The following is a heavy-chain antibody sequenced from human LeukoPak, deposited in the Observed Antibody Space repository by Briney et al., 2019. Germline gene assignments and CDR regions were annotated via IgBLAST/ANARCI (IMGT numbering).Heavy chain of an antibody. J-gene: IGHJ4*02. Sequence: SETLSLTCAVCGGSFSGYYWSWIRQPPGKGLEWIGEINHSGSTNYNPSLKSRVTISVDTSKNQFSLKLSSVTAADTAVYYCARFYVVRYFDYWGQGTLVTVSS. CDR1: GGSFSGYY. V-gene: IGHV4-34*01. D-gene: IGHD2-21*01. CDR3: ARFYVVRYFDY. CDR2: INHSGST.